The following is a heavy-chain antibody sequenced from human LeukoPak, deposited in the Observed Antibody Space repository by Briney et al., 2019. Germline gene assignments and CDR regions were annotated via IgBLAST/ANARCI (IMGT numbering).Heavy chain of an antibody. V-gene: IGHV3-23*01. J-gene: IGHJ3*01. CDR1: GFTFRSYA. D-gene: IGHD3-22*01. Sequence: GSLRLSCAASGFTFRSYAMSWVRQAPGKGLEWVSAISGSGGSTYYADSVKGRFTISRDNSKNTLYLQMNSLRAEDTAVYYCAKDKTYYYDSSGQDYWGQGTMVTVSS. CDR3: AKDKTYYYDSSGQDY. CDR2: ISGSGGST.